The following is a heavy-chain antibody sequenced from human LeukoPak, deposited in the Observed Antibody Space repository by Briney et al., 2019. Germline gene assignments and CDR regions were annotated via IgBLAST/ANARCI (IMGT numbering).Heavy chain of an antibody. Sequence: GGSLRLSCAASGFTFDDYAMHWVRHAPGKGREWVSGISWNSGSIGYADSVKGRFTISRDNAKNSLYLQMNSLRAEDTALYYCAKDISEGGSGSSNFDYWGQGTLVTVSS. CDR1: GFTFDDYA. J-gene: IGHJ4*02. D-gene: IGHD3-10*01. CDR2: ISWNSGSI. CDR3: AKDISEGGSGSSNFDY. V-gene: IGHV3-9*01.